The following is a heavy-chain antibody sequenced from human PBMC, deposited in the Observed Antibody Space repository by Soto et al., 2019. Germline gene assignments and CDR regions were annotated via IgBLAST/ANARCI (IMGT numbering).Heavy chain of an antibody. D-gene: IGHD2-2*01. V-gene: IGHV3-11*06. J-gene: IGHJ6*02. Sequence: GGSLRLSCAASGFTFSDHYMAWIRQAPGKGLEIVAHMSGSGTYIHYADSLKGRFTISRDNAKSSLNLQMISLRAEDTAVYYCARGPSDCSSTSCWGYYALDVWGQGTTVAVSS. CDR2: MSGSGTYI. CDR1: GFTFSDHY. CDR3: ARGPSDCSSTSCWGYYALDV.